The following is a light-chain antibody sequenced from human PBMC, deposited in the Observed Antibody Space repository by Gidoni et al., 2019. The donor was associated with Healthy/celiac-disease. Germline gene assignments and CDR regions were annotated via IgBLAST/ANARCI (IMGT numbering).Light chain of an antibody. J-gene: IGKJ2*03. CDR2: WAF. Sequence: DIVMTQSPSSLAVSLGERAPINCKSSQCVLYSSNNKNYLAWYQQKPGQPPKLLIYWAFTRESGVPDRFSGSGSGTDFTLTISSLQAEDVAVYYCQQYYSTPYSFGQGTKLEIK. CDR1: QCVLYSSNNKNY. CDR3: QQYYSTPYS. V-gene: IGKV4-1*01.